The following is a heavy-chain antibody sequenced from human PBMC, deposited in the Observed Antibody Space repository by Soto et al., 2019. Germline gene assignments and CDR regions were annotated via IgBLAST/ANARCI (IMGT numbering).Heavy chain of an antibody. CDR3: AKSLGYCTNGVCKVPPFDY. CDR2: ISGSGGST. CDR1: GFTFSSYA. Sequence: EVQLLESGGGLVQPGGSLRLSCAASGFTFSSYAMSWVRQAPGKGLEWVSAISGSGGSTYYADSVKGRFTLSRDNSKNTLYLQMNSLRAEDTAVYYCAKSLGYCTNGVCKVPPFDYWGQGTLVTVSS. V-gene: IGHV3-23*01. J-gene: IGHJ4*02. D-gene: IGHD2-8*01.